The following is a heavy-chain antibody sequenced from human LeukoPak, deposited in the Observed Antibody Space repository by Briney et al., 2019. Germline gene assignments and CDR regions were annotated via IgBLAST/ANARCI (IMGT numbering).Heavy chain of an antibody. J-gene: IGHJ4*02. CDR2: IKQDGSEK. CDR3: AKDRMDPVNY. V-gene: IGHV3-7*03. Sequence: GGSLRLSCAASGFTFSSYWMSWVRQAPGKGLEWVANIKQDGSEKYYVDSVKGRFTISRDNSKNTLYLQMNSLRAEDTALYYCAKDRMDPVNYWGQGTLVTVSS. CDR1: GFTFSSYW. D-gene: IGHD2-2*03.